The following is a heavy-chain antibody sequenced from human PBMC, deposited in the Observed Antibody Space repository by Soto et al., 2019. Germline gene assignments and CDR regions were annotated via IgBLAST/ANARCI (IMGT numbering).Heavy chain of an antibody. J-gene: IGHJ6*02. Sequence: GGSLRLSCAASGFTFSSYGMHWVRQAPGKGLEWVAVISYDGSNKYHADSVKGRFTISRDNSKNTLYLQMNSLRAEDTAVYYCAKDAREYDFWSGYNYYYGMDVWGQGTTVTVSS. CDR2: ISYDGSNK. CDR3: AKDAREYDFWSGYNYYYGMDV. V-gene: IGHV3-30*18. CDR1: GFTFSSYG. D-gene: IGHD3-3*01.